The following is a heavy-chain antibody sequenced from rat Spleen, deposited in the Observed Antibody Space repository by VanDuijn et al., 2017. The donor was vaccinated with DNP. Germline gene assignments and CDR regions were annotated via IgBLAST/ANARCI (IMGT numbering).Heavy chain of an antibody. Sequence: EVQLQESGPGLVKPSQSLSLTCSVTGYSITSNYWGWIREFPGNKMEWIGHINYSGITTYNPSLKSRISITKDTSKNKFFLQFRSVTTEDTATYYCARSVRATSYYAMDAWGQGTSVTVSS. D-gene: IGHD1-3*01. CDR3: ARSVRATSYYAMDA. J-gene: IGHJ4*01. V-gene: IGHV3-1*01. CDR1: GYSITSNY. CDR2: INYSGIT.